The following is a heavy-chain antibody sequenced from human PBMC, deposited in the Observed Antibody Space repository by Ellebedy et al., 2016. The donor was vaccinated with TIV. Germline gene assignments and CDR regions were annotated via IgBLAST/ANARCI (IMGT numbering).Heavy chain of an antibody. D-gene: IGHD2-2*01. V-gene: IGHV3-66*04. Sequence: GGSLRLSCAASPFTFVNNYMTWVRQAPGKGLEWVSAITGGGATYYADSVKGRFTISRDNSQNTLYLQMDTLRAEDTAIYFCAKHLERSTEYFFSNYYHGMDVWGHGTTVTVSS. CDR3: AKHLERSTEYFFSNYYHGMDV. CDR1: PFTFVNNY. J-gene: IGHJ6*02. CDR2: ITGGGAT.